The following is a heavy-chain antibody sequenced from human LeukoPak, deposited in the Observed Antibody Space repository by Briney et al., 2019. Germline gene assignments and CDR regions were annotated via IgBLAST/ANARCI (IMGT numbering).Heavy chain of an antibody. V-gene: IGHV3-30*14. CDR3: ARDRYCSGDCSFDY. Sequence: PGRSLRLSCAASGFTFSSYAMHWVRQAPGKGLEWVAVISYDGSNKYYADSVKGRFSISRDNSKNTLYLQMNSLRAEDTAVYYCARDRYCSGDCSFDYWGQGTLVTVSS. J-gene: IGHJ4*02. CDR2: ISYDGSNK. CDR1: GFTFSSYA. D-gene: IGHD2-21*02.